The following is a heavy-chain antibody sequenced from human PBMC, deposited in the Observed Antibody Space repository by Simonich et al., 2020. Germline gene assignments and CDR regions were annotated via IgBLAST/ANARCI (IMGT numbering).Heavy chain of an antibody. J-gene: IGHJ4*02. CDR1: GGSISSYY. CDR2: IYYSRST. Sequence: QVQLQESGPGLVKPSETLSLTCTVSGGSISSYYWSLIRQPPGKGLEWFGMIYYSRSTNYNPTLKSRVTISVDTSKNQFSLKLSSVTAADTAVYYCARHDRWLQFYFDYWGQGTLVTVSS. D-gene: IGHD5-12*01. V-gene: IGHV4-59*08. CDR3: ARHDRWLQFYFDY.